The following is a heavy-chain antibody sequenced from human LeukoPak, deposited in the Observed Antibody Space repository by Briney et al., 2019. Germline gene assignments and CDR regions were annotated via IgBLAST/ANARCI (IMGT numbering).Heavy chain of an antibody. Sequence: SETLSLTCTVSGGSINNYYWIWIRQPPGKGLEWIRYINYSGRTNYNPSLKSRVTISVDTSKNQFSLKLSSVTAADTAVYYCARGHRASITMVRGVAPSNWFDPWGQGTLVTVSS. V-gene: IGHV4-59*01. J-gene: IGHJ5*02. CDR3: ARGHRASITMVRGVAPSNWFDP. CDR2: INYSGRT. CDR1: GGSINNYY. D-gene: IGHD3-10*01.